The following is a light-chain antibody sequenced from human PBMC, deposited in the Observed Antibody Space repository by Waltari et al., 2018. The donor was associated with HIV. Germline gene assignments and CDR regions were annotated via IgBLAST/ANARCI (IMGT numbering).Light chain of an antibody. CDR2: DGN. Sequence: QSALTQPRSMSGSPGQSVTISCTGTRSDVGGYNYVSWYQQHPGEAPKLMIFDGNKRPSGVPQRFSGSKSGNASALTISGLQSEDEADYSCCSQADNYTSVFGGGTKLTVL. V-gene: IGLV2-11*01. CDR3: CSQADNYTSV. J-gene: IGLJ3*02. CDR1: RSDVGGYNY.